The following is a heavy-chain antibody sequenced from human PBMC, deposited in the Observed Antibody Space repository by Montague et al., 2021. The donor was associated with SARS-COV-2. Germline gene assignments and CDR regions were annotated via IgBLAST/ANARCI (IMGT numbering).Heavy chain of an antibody. J-gene: IGHJ5*02. Sequence: SETLSLTCTVSGDSTSCPNCYWGWIRRAPGKGLDWIGTTYNSGTTYYNPSLKSRLTISIDTSKNQFSLKLTSVTAADTAVYYCARHRNYGDHSLDNWFHPWGQGTLVTVSS. V-gene: IGHV4-39*01. CDR3: ARHRNYGDHSLDNWFHP. D-gene: IGHD4-17*01. CDR1: GDSTSCPNCY. CDR2: TYNSGTT.